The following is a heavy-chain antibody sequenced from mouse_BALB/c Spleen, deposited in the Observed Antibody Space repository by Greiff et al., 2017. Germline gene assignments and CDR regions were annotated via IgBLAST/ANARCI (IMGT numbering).Heavy chain of an antibody. J-gene: IGHJ3*01. Sequence: EVMLVESGGGLVQPGGSRKLSCAASGFTFSSFGMHWVRQAPEKGLEWVAYISSGSSTIYYADTVKGRFTISRDNPKNTLFLQMTSLRSEDTAMYYCAREDYRYDDPFAYWGQGTLVTVSA. D-gene: IGHD2-14*01. V-gene: IGHV5-17*02. CDR3: AREDYRYDDPFAY. CDR1: GFTFSSFG. CDR2: ISSGSSTI.